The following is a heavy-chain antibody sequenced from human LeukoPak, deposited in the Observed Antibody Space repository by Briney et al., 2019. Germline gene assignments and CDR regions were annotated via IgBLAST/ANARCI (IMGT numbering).Heavy chain of an antibody. V-gene: IGHV3-23*01. J-gene: IGHJ4*02. Sequence: GGSLRLSCTASGFTFTNYAMSWVRQAPGKGLEWVSAISGSGNNTYYTNSVTGRFTISRDNSKNTVFLQMRSLRSDDTAVYYCASSSPRGGNSLGSYWGQGTLVTVSS. CDR1: GFTFTNYA. CDR3: ASSSPRGGNSLGSY. D-gene: IGHD4-23*01. CDR2: ISGSGNNT.